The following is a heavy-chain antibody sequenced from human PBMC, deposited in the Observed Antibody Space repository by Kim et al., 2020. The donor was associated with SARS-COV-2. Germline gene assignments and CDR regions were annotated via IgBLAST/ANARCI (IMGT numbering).Heavy chain of an antibody. J-gene: IGHJ4*02. D-gene: IGHD3-10*01. V-gene: IGHV4-34*01. CDR3: ARDQTRKYYYGSGSYSLLDY. Sequence: SETLSLTCAVYGGSFSGYYWSWIRQPPGKGLEWIGEINHSGSTNYNPSLKSRVTISVDTSKNQFSLKLSSVTAADTAVYYCARDQTRKYYYGSGSYSLLDYWGQGTLVTVSS. CDR2: INHSGST. CDR1: GGSFSGYY.